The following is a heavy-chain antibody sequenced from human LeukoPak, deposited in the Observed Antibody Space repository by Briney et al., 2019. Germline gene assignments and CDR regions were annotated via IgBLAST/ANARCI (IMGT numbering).Heavy chain of an antibody. Sequence: GRSLRLSCAASGFTFSSYWMSWDRQAPGTGLEWVANIKQDGSEKYYVDSVKDRFTISRDNAKNSLYLQMNSLRAEDTAVYYCARVGAAAGTLYYYYGMDVWGKGTTVTVSS. CDR2: IKQDGSEK. V-gene: IGHV3-7*03. D-gene: IGHD6-13*01. J-gene: IGHJ6*04. CDR1: GFTFSSYW. CDR3: ARVGAAAGTLYYYYGMDV.